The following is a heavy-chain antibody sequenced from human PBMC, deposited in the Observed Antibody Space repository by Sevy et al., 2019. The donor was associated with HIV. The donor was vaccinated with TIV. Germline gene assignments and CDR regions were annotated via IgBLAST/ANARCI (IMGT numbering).Heavy chain of an antibody. V-gene: IGHV3-7*01. D-gene: IGHD3-16*01. Sequence: GGSLRLSCAASGFTFSSYWMNWIRQAPGKGLEWVANIKQDGSEKYYVDSVKGRFTISRDNAKNSLYLEMNTLRSEDTAVYYCATSGGETWGQGTLVTVSS. CDR3: ATSGGET. CDR2: IKQDGSEK. CDR1: GFTFSSYW. J-gene: IGHJ5*02.